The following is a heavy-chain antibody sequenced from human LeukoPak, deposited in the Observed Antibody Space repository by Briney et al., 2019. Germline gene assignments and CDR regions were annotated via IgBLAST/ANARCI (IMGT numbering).Heavy chain of an antibody. J-gene: IGHJ4*02. V-gene: IGHV3-49*04. CDR1: GFTFGDYA. CDR2: IRSKAYGGTT. Sequence: GGSLRLSCTASGFTFGDYAMSWVRRAPGKGLEWVGFIRSKAYGGTTEYAASVKGRFTISRDDSKSIAYLQMNSLKTEDTAVYYCTRGGSYYDFWSGYYPFDYWGQGTLVTVSS. CDR3: TRGGSYYDFWSGYYPFDY. D-gene: IGHD3-3*01.